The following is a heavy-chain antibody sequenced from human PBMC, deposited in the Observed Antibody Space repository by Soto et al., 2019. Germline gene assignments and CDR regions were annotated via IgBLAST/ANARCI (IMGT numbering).Heavy chain of an antibody. J-gene: IGHJ4*02. V-gene: IGHV5-51*01. Sequence: PGESLKISCKGSGYSFTSYWIGWVRQMPGKGLEWMEIIYPGDSDTRYSPSFQGQVTISADKSISTAYLQWSSLKASDTAMYYCARSSGYYDILTGPNAYWGQGTLVTVSS. CDR3: ARSSGYYDILTGPNAY. D-gene: IGHD3-9*01. CDR1: GYSFTSYW. CDR2: IYPGDSDT.